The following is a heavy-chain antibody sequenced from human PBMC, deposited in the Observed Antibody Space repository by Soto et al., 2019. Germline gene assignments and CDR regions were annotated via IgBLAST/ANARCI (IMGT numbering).Heavy chain of an antibody. CDR3: ARDAVLLWFGEFDDY. V-gene: IGHV3-30-3*01. D-gene: IGHD3-10*01. Sequence: QVQLVESGGGVVQPGRSLRLSCAASGFTFSSYAMHWVRQAPGKGLEWVAVISYDGSNKYYADSVKGRFTISRDNSKNTLYLQMNSLRAEDTAVYYCARDAVLLWFGEFDDYWGQGTLVTVSS. CDR1: GFTFSSYA. J-gene: IGHJ4*02. CDR2: ISYDGSNK.